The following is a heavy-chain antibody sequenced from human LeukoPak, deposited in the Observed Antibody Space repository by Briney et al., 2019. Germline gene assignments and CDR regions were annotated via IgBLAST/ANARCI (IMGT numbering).Heavy chain of an antibody. CDR1: GFTFSSYS. D-gene: IGHD4-11*01. V-gene: IGHV3-21*01. CDR2: ISSSSSYI. J-gene: IGHJ4*02. Sequence: GGSLRLSCAASGFTFSSYSMNWVRQAPGKGLEWVSSISSSSSYIYYADSVKGRFTISRDNAKNSLDLQMNSLRAEDTAVYYCARDLGLPPHFDYWGQGTLVTVSS. CDR3: ARDLGLPPHFDY.